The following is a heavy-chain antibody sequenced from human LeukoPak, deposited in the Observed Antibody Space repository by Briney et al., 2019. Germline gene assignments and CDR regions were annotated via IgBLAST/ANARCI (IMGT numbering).Heavy chain of an antibody. CDR1: GFTVSSTY. J-gene: IGHJ4*02. CDR2: IYSGGST. D-gene: IGHD5-18*01. V-gene: IGHV3-66*01. Sequence: AGGSLRLSCAVSGFTVSSTYMSWVRQAPGKGLEWVSVIYSGGSTYYADSVKGRFTISRDKSKNTLYLQMNSLRAEDTAVYYCARVVGYSYGLSDYFDYWGQGTLVTVSS. CDR3: ARVVGYSYGLSDYFDY.